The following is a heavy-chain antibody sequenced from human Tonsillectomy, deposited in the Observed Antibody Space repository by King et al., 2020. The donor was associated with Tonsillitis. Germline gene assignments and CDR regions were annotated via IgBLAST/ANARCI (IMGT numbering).Heavy chain of an antibody. CDR2: ISYDGSDQ. D-gene: IGHD2-2*01. CDR1: A. V-gene: IGHV3-30*04. J-gene: IGHJ6*02. CDR3: SFCYAVSAYSYFYYGMDV. Sequence: AIHWVRQAPGKGLDWVAVISYDGSDQYYEDSVKCRFSISRDDSKNTLNMQMNGRRPEGTAVYYCSFCYAVSAYSYFYYGMDVLGQGTTVIVAS.